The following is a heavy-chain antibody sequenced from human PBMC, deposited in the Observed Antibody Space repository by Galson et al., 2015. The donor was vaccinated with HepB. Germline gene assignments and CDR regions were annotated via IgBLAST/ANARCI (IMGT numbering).Heavy chain of an antibody. V-gene: IGHV3-66*01. CDR2: LESGGST. J-gene: IGHJ4*02. D-gene: IGHD3-22*01. CDR1: GFTFSTCT. Sequence: SLRLSCAASGFTFSTCTMNWVRQAPGKGLEWVSVLESGGSTCYADSVKGRFTISRDNYKNILFLQMKSLRAEDTAVYYCARDYYARVGYWGQGTLVTVSS. CDR3: ARDYYARVGY.